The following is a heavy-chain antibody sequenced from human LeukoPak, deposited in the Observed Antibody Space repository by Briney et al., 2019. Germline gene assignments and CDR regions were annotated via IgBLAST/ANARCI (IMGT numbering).Heavy chain of an antibody. CDR2: IYYSGST. CDR3: ARTDSSGYYGDY. CDR1: GGSISSYY. V-gene: IGHV4-59*01. J-gene: IGHJ4*02. D-gene: IGHD3-22*01. Sequence: PSETLSLTCIVSGGSISSYYWSWVRQPPGKGLEWIGDIYYSGSTNYNPSLKSRVTISVDTSKNQFSLKLSSVTAADTAVYYCARTDSSGYYGDYWGQGTLVTVSS.